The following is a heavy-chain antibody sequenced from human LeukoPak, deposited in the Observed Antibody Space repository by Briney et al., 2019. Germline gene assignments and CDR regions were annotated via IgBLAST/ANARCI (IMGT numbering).Heavy chain of an antibody. V-gene: IGHV3-23*01. CDR3: AKRLSAREFRY. D-gene: IGHD3-16*01. Sequence: PGGSLRLSCAASGLTFSSYARGSGRQAPGKGLGWVQAISGSGCSTYYADSVKGRFNISRDQSKNTLYLQMNSLRAEDTAVYYGAKRLSAREFRYWGQGTLVTVSS. CDR2: ISGSGCST. J-gene: IGHJ4*02. CDR1: GLTFSSYA.